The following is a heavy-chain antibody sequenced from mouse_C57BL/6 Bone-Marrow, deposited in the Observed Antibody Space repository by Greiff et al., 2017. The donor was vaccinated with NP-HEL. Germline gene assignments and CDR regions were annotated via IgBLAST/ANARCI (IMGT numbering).Heavy chain of an antibody. CDR1: GFNIKDDY. Sequence: VQLKQSGAELVRPGASVKLSCTASGFNIKDDYMHWVKQRPEQGLEWIGWIDPENGDTEYASKFQGKATITADTSSNTAYLQLSSLTSEDTAVYYCTITTVVATDYFDYWGQGTTLTVSS. D-gene: IGHD1-1*01. CDR3: TITTVVATDYFDY. CDR2: IDPENGDT. J-gene: IGHJ2*01. V-gene: IGHV14-4*01.